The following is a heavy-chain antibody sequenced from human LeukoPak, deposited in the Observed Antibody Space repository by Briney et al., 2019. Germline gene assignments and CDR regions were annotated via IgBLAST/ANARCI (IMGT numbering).Heavy chain of an antibody. CDR2: ISRRGNTI. D-gene: IGHD3-10*01. CDR3: ARDTLTFPGPNDY. V-gene: IGHV3-11*04. CDR1: GFTFSDYY. Sequence: GGSLRLSCAASGFTFSDYYLSWVRQAPGKGLEWLSYISRRGNTIYYAGSVRGRFTVSRDNAQNSLYLQMNSLRAEDTAVYYCARDTLTFPGPNDYWGQGTLVTVSS. J-gene: IGHJ4*02.